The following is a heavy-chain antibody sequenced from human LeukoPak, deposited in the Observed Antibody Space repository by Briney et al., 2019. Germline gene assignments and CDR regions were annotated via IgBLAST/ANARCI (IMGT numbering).Heavy chain of an antibody. D-gene: IGHD2-15*01. CDR2: IIPIFGTA. Sequence: SVKVSCKASGGTFSSYAISWVRQAPGQGLEWMGGIIPIFGTANYAQKFQGRVTITADESTSTAYMELNSLRAEDTAVYYCARGGDGSSGYFDYWGQGTLVTVSS. CDR1: GGTFSSYA. V-gene: IGHV1-69*13. CDR3: ARGGDGSSGYFDY. J-gene: IGHJ4*02.